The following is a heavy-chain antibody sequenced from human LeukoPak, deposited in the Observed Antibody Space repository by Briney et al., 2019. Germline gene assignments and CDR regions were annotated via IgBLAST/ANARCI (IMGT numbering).Heavy chain of an antibody. V-gene: IGHV4-38-2*02. J-gene: IGHJ4*02. CDR3: ARVPYYYDSSGYYWGGFDY. D-gene: IGHD3-22*01. CDR2: IYHSGST. Sequence: SSETLSLTCTVSGYSISSGYYWGWIRQPPGKGLEWIGSIYHSGSTYYNPSLKSRVTISVDTSKNQFSLKLSSVTAADTAVYYCARVPYYYDSSGYYWGGFDYWGQGTLVTVSS. CDR1: GYSISSGYY.